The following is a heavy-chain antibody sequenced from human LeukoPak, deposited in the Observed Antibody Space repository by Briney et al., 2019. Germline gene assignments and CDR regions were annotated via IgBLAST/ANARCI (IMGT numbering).Heavy chain of an antibody. V-gene: IGHV3-15*01. CDR3: TTGPYDY. CDR2: IKSKTDDGTT. Sequence: PGGSLRLSCAASGFTFSNAWMNWVRQAPGKGLEWVGRIKSKTDDGTTESAAPVKGRFTISRDESKNTLYLQMNSLKTEDTAVYYCTTGPYDYWGQGTLVTVSS. CDR1: GFTFSNAW. J-gene: IGHJ4*02.